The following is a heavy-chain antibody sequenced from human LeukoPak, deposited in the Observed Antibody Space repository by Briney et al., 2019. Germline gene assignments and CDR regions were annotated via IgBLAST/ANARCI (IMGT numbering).Heavy chain of an antibody. CDR3: ARAGDYDFWSGYYNYYYYGMDV. CDR1: GGSISSGGYY. CDR2: IYYSGST. Sequence: PSETLSLTCTVSGGSISSGGYYWSWIRQHPGKGLEWIGYIYYSGSTYYNPSLKSRVTISVDTSKNQFSLKLSSVTAADTAVYYCARAGDYDFWSGYYNYYYYGMDVWGQGTTVTVSS. V-gene: IGHV4-31*03. J-gene: IGHJ6*02. D-gene: IGHD3-3*01.